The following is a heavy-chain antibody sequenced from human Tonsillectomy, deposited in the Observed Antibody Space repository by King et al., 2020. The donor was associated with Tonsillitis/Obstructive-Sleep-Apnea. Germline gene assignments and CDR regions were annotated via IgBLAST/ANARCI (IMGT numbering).Heavy chain of an antibody. Sequence: EQLVQSGGGVVQPGRSLRLSCAASGFTFSSYAIHWVRQAPGKGLEWVAVISYDGSNKYYADSVKGRFTISRDNSKNTLYLQMNSLGAEDTAVYYCAREDDDGDYVDSWGQGTLVTVSS. CDR3: AREDDDGDYVDS. CDR1: GFTFSSYA. V-gene: IGHV3-30*04. CDR2: ISYDGSNK. D-gene: IGHD4-17*01. J-gene: IGHJ4*02.